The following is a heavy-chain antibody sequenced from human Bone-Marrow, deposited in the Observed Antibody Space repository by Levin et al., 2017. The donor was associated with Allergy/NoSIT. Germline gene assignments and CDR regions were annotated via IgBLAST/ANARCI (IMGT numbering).Heavy chain of an antibody. D-gene: IGHD4-23*01. CDR2: IKRKSEGGTT. V-gene: IGHV3-15*01. CDR1: GFNNAW. CDR3: TSHYVGDSEVFDY. J-gene: IGHJ4*02. Sequence: SGGSLRLSCAASGFNNAWMSWVRQAPGKRLEWIGRIKRKSEGGTTDYAAPVRGRFTISRDDSENTLYLQMSNLKTEDTAVYYCTSHYVGDSEVFDYWGQGTLVTVSS.